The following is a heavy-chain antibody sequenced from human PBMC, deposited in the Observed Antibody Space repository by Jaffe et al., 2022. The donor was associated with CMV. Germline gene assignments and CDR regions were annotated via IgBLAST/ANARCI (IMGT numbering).Heavy chain of an antibody. CDR3: ARVLGTGEQQLVPWFDP. V-gene: IGHV3-33*01. J-gene: IGHJ5*02. CDR2: IWYDGSNK. Sequence: QVQLVESGGGVVQPGRSLRLSCAASGFTFSSYGMHWVRQAPGKGLEWVAVIWYDGSNKYYADSVKGRFTISRDNSKNTLYLQMNSLRAEDTAVYYCARVLGTGEQQLVPWFDPWGQGTLVTVSS. CDR1: GFTFSSYG. D-gene: IGHD6-13*01.